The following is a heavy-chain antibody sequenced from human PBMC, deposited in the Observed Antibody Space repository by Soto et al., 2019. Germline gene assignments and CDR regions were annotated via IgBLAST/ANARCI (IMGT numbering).Heavy chain of an antibody. Sequence: PSETLSLTCTVSGGSISSYYWSWIRQPPGKGLEWIGYIYYSGGTNYNPSLKSRVTISVDTSKNQFSLKLSSVTAADTAVYYCARDVRSLVRGYYGMDVWGQGTTVTVSS. CDR1: GGSISSYY. V-gene: IGHV4-59*01. J-gene: IGHJ6*02. D-gene: IGHD3-10*01. CDR2: IYYSGGT. CDR3: ARDVRSLVRGYYGMDV.